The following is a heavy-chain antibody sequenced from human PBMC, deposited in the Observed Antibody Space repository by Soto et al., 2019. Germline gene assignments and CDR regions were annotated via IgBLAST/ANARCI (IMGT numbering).Heavy chain of an antibody. V-gene: IGHV2-70*01. Sequence: SGPTLVNPTQTLTLTCTFSGFSLSTSGMCVSWIRQPPGKALEWLALIDWDDDKYYITSLRTRLTISKDTSKNQVVLTMTDMDPVDTATYYCARIRVVGVDTPMVPSFDYWGQGTLVTVSS. CDR2: IDWDDDK. CDR3: ARIRVVGVDTPMVPSFDY. D-gene: IGHD5-18*01. CDR1: GFSLSTSGMC. J-gene: IGHJ4*02.